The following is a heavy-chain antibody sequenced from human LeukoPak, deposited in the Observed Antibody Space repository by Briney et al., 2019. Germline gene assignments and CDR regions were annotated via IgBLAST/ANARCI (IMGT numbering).Heavy chain of an antibody. CDR3: AAATLNLYSYGMGYFDY. CDR2: INPNSGGT. Sequence: GASVKVSCKASGYTFTGYYMHWVRQAPGQGLEWMGWINPNSGGTNYAQKFQGWVTMTRDTSISTAYMELSSLRSEDTAVYYCAAATLNLYSYGMGYFDYWGQGTLVTVSS. J-gene: IGHJ4*02. CDR1: GYTFTGYY. D-gene: IGHD5-18*01. V-gene: IGHV1-2*04.